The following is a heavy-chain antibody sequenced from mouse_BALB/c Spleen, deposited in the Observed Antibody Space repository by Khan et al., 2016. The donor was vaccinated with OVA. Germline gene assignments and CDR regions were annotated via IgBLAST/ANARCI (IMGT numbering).Heavy chain of an antibody. Sequence: VQLKQSGPGLVKPSQTVSLTCTVTGISITSGNYRWSWIRQFPGNKLEWIGNIYYSGTVTYNPFLTSRTTIISNTSKNQFFLEMNSLTAEDAATYDCARDYGSLYWFFDVWGAGTTVTVSS. CDR3: ARDYGSLYWFFDV. D-gene: IGHD1-1*01. J-gene: IGHJ1*01. CDR2: IYYSGTV. CDR1: GISITSGNYR. V-gene: IGHV3-5*02.